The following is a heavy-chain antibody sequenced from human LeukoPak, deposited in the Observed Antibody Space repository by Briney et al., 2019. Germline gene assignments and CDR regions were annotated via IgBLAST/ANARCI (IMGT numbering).Heavy chain of an antibody. D-gene: IGHD6-19*01. Sequence: PSETLSLTCTVSGGSISSYYWSWIRQPPGKGLEWIGYIYYSGSTNYNPSLKSRVTISVDTSNNQFSLKLSSVTAADTAVYYCARLPGISVTGKAIDCWGQGTLVTVSS. CDR3: ARLPGISVTGKAIDC. V-gene: IGHV4-59*01. J-gene: IGHJ4*02. CDR2: IYYSGST. CDR1: GGSISSYY.